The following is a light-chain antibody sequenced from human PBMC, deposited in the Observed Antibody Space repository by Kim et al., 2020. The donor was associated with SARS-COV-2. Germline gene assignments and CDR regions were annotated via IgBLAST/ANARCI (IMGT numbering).Light chain of an antibody. J-gene: IGKJ5*01. CDR3: QQYYSTPIT. CDR2: WAS. Sequence: ATINCKSSQSVLYSSNNKNYLAWYKQKPGQPPKLLIYWASTRESGVPDRFSGSGSGTDFTLTISSLQAEDVAVYYCQQYYSTPITFGQGTRLEIK. V-gene: IGKV4-1*01. CDR1: QSVLYSSNNKNY.